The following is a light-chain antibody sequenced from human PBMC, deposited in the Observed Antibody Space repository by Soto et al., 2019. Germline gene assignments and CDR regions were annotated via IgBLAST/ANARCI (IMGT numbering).Light chain of an antibody. CDR3: QQYGDSLLT. CDR1: QSVTSSY. J-gene: IGKJ4*01. Sequence: EIVLTQSPGTLSLSPGERATLSCRASQSVTSSYLAWYQRKPGQAPRLLIYGASNRATGIPDRFSGSGSGTDFRLTISRLAPEDFAVYYCQQYGDSLLTFGGGTRVEMK. CDR2: GAS. V-gene: IGKV3-20*01.